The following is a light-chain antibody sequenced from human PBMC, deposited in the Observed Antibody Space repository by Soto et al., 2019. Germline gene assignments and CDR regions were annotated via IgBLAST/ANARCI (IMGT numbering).Light chain of an antibody. CDR1: SSDVGSYNL. V-gene: IGLV2-23*01. CDR2: EDS. Sequence: QSVLAQPASVSGSPGQSITISCTGTSSDVGSYNLVSWYQQHPGKAPKLLIYEDSKWPSGVSNRFSGSKSGNTASLTISGLQAEDEADYYRCSFAGSDTWVFGTGTKVTVL. J-gene: IGLJ1*01. CDR3: CSFAGSDTWV.